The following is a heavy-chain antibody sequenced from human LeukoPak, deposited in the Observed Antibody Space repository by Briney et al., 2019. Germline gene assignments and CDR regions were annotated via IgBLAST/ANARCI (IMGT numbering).Heavy chain of an antibody. CDR3: ARDSGFGSSSWTTYYYYGMDV. V-gene: IGHV4-4*07. CDR1: GGSISSYY. J-gene: IGHJ6*02. D-gene: IGHD6-13*01. Sequence: SETLSLTCTVSGGSISSYYWSWIRQPAGKGLEWIGRIYTSGSTNYNPSLKSRVTMSVDTSKNQFSLKLSSVTAADTAVYYCARDSGFGSSSWTTYYYYGMDVWGQGTTVTVSS. CDR2: IYTSGST.